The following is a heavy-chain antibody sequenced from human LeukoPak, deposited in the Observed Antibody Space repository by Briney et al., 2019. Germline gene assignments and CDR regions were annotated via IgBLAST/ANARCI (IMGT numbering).Heavy chain of an antibody. CDR1: GFTFSTYG. J-gene: IGHJ4*02. V-gene: IGHV3-30*02. Sequence: PGGSLRLSCATSGFTFSTYGMHWVRQAPGKGLEWVAFIRFDGSNVGSNVYYADSVKGRFTISRDNSKNIVFLQMNDLRTEDTAFYYCTRDSANYHFAYWGQGALVTVSS. CDR2: IRFDGSNVGSNV. D-gene: IGHD4/OR15-4a*01. CDR3: TRDSANYHFAY.